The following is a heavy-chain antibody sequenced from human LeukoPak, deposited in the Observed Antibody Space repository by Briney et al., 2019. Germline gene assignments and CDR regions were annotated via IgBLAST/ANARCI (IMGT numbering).Heavy chain of an antibody. CDR3: ARDVRHRYCSSSSCYRGWFDP. CDR2: IIPIFGTA. V-gene: IGHV1-69*13. J-gene: IGHJ5*02. CDR1: GGTFSSYA. D-gene: IGHD2-2*01. Sequence: GASVKVSCKASGGTFSSYAISWVRQAPGQGLEWMGGIIPIFGTANYAQKFQGRVTITADESTSTAYTDLSSLRSEDTAVYYCARDVRHRYCSSSSCYRGWFDPWGQGTLVTVSS.